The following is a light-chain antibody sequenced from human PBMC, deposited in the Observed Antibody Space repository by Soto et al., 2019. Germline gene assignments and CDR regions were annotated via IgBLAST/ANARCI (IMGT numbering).Light chain of an antibody. CDR1: QGVSTY. Sequence: VLWMTQSPSLLSASTGDIVTITCRTSQGVSTYVACYQQKPGKAPNLLIYGASSLQSGVPSRFSGTRSGTDFTLTISSLQPEDFATYYCQQANSFSITFGQGTRLEIK. J-gene: IGKJ5*01. CDR3: QQANSFSIT. CDR2: GAS. V-gene: IGKV1D-8*03.